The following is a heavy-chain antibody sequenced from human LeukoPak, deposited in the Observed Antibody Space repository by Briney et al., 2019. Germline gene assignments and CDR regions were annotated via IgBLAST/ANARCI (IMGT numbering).Heavy chain of an antibody. CDR3: AKAGHCSSSSCYDSSYYYYGMDV. CDR2: IYHTGSI. CDR1: GGSFSGYY. V-gene: IGHV4-59*01. Sequence: SETLSLTCAVYGGSFSGYYWSWIRQPPGKGLEWIGYIYHTGSINYNPSLKSRLTISIDTSNNQFSLKLSSVTTADTAVYYCAKAGHCSSSSCYDSSYYYYGMDVWGLGTTVTVSS. D-gene: IGHD2-2*01. J-gene: IGHJ6*02.